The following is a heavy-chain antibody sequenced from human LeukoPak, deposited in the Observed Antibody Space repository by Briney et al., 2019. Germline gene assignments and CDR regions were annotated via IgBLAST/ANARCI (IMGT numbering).Heavy chain of an antibody. V-gene: IGHV4-31*03. J-gene: IGHJ4*02. Sequence: SETLSLTFTVSGGSISSGAYYWSWIRQHPGKGLEWIGYVYYSGSTYYNPSLKSRVTMSVDTSKNQFSLKLSSVTAADTAVYYCARETPSMVRGVFDHWGQGTLVTVSS. D-gene: IGHD3-10*01. CDR2: VYYSGST. CDR3: ARETPSMVRGVFDH. CDR1: GGSISSGAYY.